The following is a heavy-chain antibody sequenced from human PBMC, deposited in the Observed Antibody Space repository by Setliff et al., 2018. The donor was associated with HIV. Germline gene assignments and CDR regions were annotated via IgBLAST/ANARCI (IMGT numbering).Heavy chain of an antibody. CDR1: GFTFSNYW. CDR2: INHDGSIR. J-gene: IGHJ3*01. V-gene: IGHV3-74*01. Sequence: ASVKVSCAASGFTFSNYWMHWVRQVPGKGLVWVSRINHDGSIRRYADSVKDRFTISRDNAKDTLYLQMNTLRVEDTAIYYCVSGHMWSPSSAFNGWGQGTLVTVS. CDR3: VSGHMWSPSSAFNG. D-gene: IGHD3-10*01.